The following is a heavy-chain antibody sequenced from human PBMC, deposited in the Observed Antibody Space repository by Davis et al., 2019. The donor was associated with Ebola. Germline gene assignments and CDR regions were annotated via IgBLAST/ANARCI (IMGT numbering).Heavy chain of an antibody. CDR1: GFTFANAW. Sequence: PSETLSLTCAASGFTFANAWMTWVRQAPGKGLEWVGRIKSKTDGETTEYAAPVKGRFTISRDDSKKTLDLQMNSLKTEDTAVYYCATGGEYFQYWGQGTVVTVSS. J-gene: IGHJ1*01. V-gene: IGHV3-15*01. CDR2: IKSKTDGETT. CDR3: ATGGEYFQY.